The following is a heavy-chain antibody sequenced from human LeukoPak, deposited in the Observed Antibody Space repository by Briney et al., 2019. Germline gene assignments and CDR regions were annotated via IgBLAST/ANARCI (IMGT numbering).Heavy chain of an antibody. V-gene: IGHV4-59*08. D-gene: IGHD5-18*01. CDR3: ARQTAKNVDTARFDS. CDR2: IYYSGTT. J-gene: IGHJ4*02. CDR1: GGSINNYY. Sequence: KPSETLSLTCAISGGSINNYYRSWIRQPPGKGLEWIGYIYYSGTTNYSPSLNSRVNISLDTAKNQFSLRLSSVTAADTAVYYCARQTAKNVDTARFDSWGQGTLVTVSS.